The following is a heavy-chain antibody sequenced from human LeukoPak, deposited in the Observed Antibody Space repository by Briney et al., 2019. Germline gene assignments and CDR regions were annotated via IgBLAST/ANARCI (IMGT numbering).Heavy chain of an antibody. J-gene: IGHJ4*02. Sequence: GRSLRLSCAASGFTFSSYGMHWVRQAPGKGLEWVAVISYDGSNKYYADSVKGRFTISRDNSKNTLYLQMNSLRAEDTAMYYCAKAYYGGNSSPDYWGQGTLVTVSS. CDR2: ISYDGSNK. D-gene: IGHD4-23*01. V-gene: IGHV3-30*18. CDR3: AKAYYGGNSSPDY. CDR1: GFTFSSYG.